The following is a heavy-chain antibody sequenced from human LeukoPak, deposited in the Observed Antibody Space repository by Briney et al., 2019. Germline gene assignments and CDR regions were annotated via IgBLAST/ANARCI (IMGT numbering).Heavy chain of an antibody. CDR1: GFTFSTYW. CDR3: AKAGITTLYNWFDP. D-gene: IGHD3-10*02. CDR2: IKEDGSLK. V-gene: IGHV3-7*03. J-gene: IGHJ5*02. Sequence: GGSLRLSCAASGFTFSTYWMTWVRLAPGKGLEWVANIKEDGSLKYYVDSVKGRFTISRDNAKNSLYLQMNSLRAEDTAVYYCAKAGITTLYNWFDPWGQGTLVTVSS.